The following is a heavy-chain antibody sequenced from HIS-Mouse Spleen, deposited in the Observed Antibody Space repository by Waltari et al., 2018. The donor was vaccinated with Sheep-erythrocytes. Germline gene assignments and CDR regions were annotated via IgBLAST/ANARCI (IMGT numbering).Heavy chain of an antibody. J-gene: IGHJ4*02. CDR1: GFTFSSYG. CDR2: ISNDGSNK. V-gene: IGHV3-30*18. D-gene: IGHD4-4*01. CDR3: AKREGYSNYYFDY. Sequence: QVQLVESGGGVVQPGRSLRLSCAASGFTFSSYGMHWVRQAPGKGLGWVAVISNDGSNKYYEDPVKGRFTISRDNSKNTLYLQMNSLRAEDTAVYYCAKREGYSNYYFDYWGQGTLVTVSS.